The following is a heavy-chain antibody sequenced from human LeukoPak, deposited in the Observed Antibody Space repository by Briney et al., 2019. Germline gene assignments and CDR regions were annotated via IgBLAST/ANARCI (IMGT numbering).Heavy chain of an antibody. J-gene: IGHJ5*02. Sequence: GESLKISCKASGYSFTSYWIGWGRQMPGKGLEWMGIIYPGDSDTRYSPSFQGQVTISADKSISTAYVQWSSLQASDTAMYYCARRQVDWNWFDPWGQGTLVTVSS. V-gene: IGHV5-51*01. CDR1: GYSFTSYW. D-gene: IGHD5-12*01. CDR3: ARRQVDWNWFDP. CDR2: IYPGDSDT.